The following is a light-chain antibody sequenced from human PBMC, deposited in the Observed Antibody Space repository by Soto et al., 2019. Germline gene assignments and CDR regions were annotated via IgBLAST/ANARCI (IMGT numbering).Light chain of an antibody. CDR1: QSISNY. Sequence: DIQMTQSPSSLSASVGDRVTITCRASQSISNYLNWFQQKPGKAPNLLIYAASSLQSGVPSRFSGSGSGTDFTLTISSLQPEDFATYYCQQSDSTWTFGRGTKVEIK. CDR2: AAS. J-gene: IGKJ1*01. V-gene: IGKV1-39*01. CDR3: QQSDSTWT.